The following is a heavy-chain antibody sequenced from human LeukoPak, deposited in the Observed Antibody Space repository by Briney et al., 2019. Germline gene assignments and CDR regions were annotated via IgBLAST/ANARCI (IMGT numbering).Heavy chain of an antibody. D-gene: IGHD4-17*01. V-gene: IGHV4-34*01. Sequence: PSETLSLTCAVYGGSFSGYYWSWIRQPPGKGLEWIGEINHSGSTNYNPSLKNRVTISVDTSKNQFSLKLSSVTAADTAVYYCARGPTVTTLESETNYGMDVWGQGTTVTVSS. CDR3: ARGPTVTTLESETNYGMDV. J-gene: IGHJ6*02. CDR2: INHSGST. CDR1: GGSFSGYY.